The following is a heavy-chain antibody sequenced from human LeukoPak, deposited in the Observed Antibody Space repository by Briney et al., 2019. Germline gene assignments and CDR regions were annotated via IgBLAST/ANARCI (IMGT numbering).Heavy chain of an antibody. CDR1: GCSFTNYR. V-gene: IGHV5-51*01. J-gene: IGHJ4*02. CDR2: IDPGDSDT. D-gene: IGHD3-16*01. Sequence: GESPEISCKGSGCSFTNYRIGWVRQMPGKGLEWMGIIDPGDSDTRYSPSFQGQVTISVDKSNNTAYLQWSSLKASDTAMYYCARQGGGGDYFDYWGQGTMVTDSS. CDR3: ARQGGGGDYFDY.